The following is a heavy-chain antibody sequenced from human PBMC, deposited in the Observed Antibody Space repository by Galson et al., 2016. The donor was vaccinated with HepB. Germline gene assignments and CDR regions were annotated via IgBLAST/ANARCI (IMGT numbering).Heavy chain of an antibody. CDR2: ISGGGGRHT. Sequence: SLRLSCAVSGFTFNNYAMTWVRQAPGKGLEWVSAISGGGGRHTYYADSVKGRFTISRDNSENTLYLQMDSLRAADTAVYYCARSRLIISNWLGRRGVGEDYYSMDVWGQGTTVTVSS. CDR3: ARSRLIISNWLGRRGVGEDYYSMDV. D-gene: IGHD1-20*01. V-gene: IGHV3-23*01. J-gene: IGHJ6*02. CDR1: GFTFNNYA.